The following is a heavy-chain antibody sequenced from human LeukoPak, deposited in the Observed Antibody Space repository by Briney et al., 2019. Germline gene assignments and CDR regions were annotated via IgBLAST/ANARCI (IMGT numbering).Heavy chain of an antibody. CDR1: GGSISSYY. D-gene: IGHD3-3*01. Sequence: SETLSHTCTVSGGSISSYYWSWIRQPPGKGLEWIGYIYYSGNTNYNPSLKSRVTISVDTSKNQFSLKLSSVTAADTAVYYCARLWSEGNWENLFDPWGQGTLVTVSS. J-gene: IGHJ5*02. CDR3: ARLWSEGNWENLFDP. CDR2: IYYSGNT. V-gene: IGHV4-59*01.